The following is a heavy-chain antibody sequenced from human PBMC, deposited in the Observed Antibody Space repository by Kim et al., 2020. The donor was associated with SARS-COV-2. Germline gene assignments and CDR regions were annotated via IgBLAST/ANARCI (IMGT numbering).Heavy chain of an antibody. CDR3: ARDRCRVGFDY. CDR2: R. Sequence: RYYAESGKGRFTIARDNARSSLDLEMSSLGDGGTAVYYCARDRCRVGFDYWGQGTLVTVSS. J-gene: IGHJ4*02. V-gene: IGHV3-48*02. D-gene: IGHD2-8*01.